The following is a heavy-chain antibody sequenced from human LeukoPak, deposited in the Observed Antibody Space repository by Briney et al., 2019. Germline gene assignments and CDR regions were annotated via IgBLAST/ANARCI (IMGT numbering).Heavy chain of an antibody. Sequence: GASVKVTCKASVYTFTGHYMQWVRQAPGQGHEWMGWINPNSGGTNSAQKFQGRVTMTRDTSISTAYMELSRLRSDDTAVYYCARDWGEGIAAERYFKHWGQGTLVTVSS. CDR2: INPNSGGT. CDR3: ARDWGEGIAAERYFKH. J-gene: IGHJ1*01. D-gene: IGHD6-13*01. V-gene: IGHV1-2*02. CDR1: VYTFTGHY.